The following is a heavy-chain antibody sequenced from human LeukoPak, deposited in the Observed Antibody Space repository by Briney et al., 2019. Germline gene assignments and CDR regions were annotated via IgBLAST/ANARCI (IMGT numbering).Heavy chain of an antibody. V-gene: IGHV3-74*01. CDR3: ARGGDGMDV. D-gene: IGHD3-16*01. J-gene: IGHJ6*02. CDR2: IKSDGSNT. Sequence: GESLRLSCAASGFTFSSHWMHWVRQAPGKGLVWVSLIKSDGSNTAYADSVKGRFTISRDNAKNTLYLQMNSLRAEDTDVYYCARGGDGMDVWGQGTTVTVSS. CDR1: GFTFSSHW.